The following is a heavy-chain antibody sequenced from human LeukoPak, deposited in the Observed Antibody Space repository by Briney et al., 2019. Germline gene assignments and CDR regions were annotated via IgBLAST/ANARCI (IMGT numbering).Heavy chain of an antibody. CDR1: GGSFSGYY. J-gene: IGHJ5*02. CDR2: INESGST. V-gene: IGHV4-34*01. D-gene: IGHD3-9*01. CDR3: ARDLLYYDILTGYYTRDWFDP. Sequence: PSETLSLTCGVSGGSFSGYYWSWIRQSPGKGLEWIGEINESGSTDYNPSLMSRVTISLDTSKNQFSLKLSSVTAAGTAVYYCARDLLYYDILTGYYTRDWFDPWGQGTLVTVSS.